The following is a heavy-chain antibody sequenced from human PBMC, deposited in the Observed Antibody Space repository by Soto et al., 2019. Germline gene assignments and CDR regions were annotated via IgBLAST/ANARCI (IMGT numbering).Heavy chain of an antibody. CDR3: ASTSSDYPGGTFDY. D-gene: IGHD4-17*01. CDR1: GGSISSYY. CDR2: IYHSGST. J-gene: IGHJ4*02. Sequence: SETLSLTCTLSGGSISSYYWCWSRHPPGKGLEWIGEIYHSGSTNYNPSLKSRVTIAVDKSKNQFSLKLSSVTAADTAVYFCASTSSDYPGGTFDYWGQGTLVTVSS. V-gene: IGHV4-59*12.